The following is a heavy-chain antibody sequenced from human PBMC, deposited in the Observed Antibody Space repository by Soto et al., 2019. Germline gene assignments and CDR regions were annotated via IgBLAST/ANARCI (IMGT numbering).Heavy chain of an antibody. D-gene: IGHD3-10*01. J-gene: IGHJ4*02. CDR3: TRGFFSAFDY. V-gene: IGHV3-13*01. Sequence: HPGGSLRLSCAASGFTFSNYDMHWVRQVTGKGLEWVSSIGTASDTYYPDSVKGRFTISRENVKNFLYLQMNNLGAEDTAVYFCTRGFFSAFDYWGQGALVTVSS. CDR2: IGTASDT. CDR1: GFTFSNYD.